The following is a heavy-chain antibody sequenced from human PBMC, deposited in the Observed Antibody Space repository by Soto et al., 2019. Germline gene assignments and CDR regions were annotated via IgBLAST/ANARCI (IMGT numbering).Heavy chain of an antibody. CDR3: ARDGSTSWYSYDYHGMDV. CDR2: INLDGSEK. CDR1: GFTFRTYW. D-gene: IGHD5-18*01. V-gene: IGHV3-7*05. J-gene: IGHJ6*02. Sequence: EVQLVESGGGLVQPGGSLRLSCAASGFTFRTYWLSWVRQVPGKGLEWVANINLDGSEKNYVDSVKGRFPISRDNARNSLSLQMSSLRAEDTALYYCARDGSTSWYSYDYHGMDVWGQGTTVTVSS.